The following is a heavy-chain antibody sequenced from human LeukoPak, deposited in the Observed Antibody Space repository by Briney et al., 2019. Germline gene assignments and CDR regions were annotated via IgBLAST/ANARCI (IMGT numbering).Heavy chain of an antibody. V-gene: IGHV1-2*02. CDR2: INPNSGGT. CDR3: ARVVKSPGYSSSWYSY. J-gene: IGHJ4*02. D-gene: IGHD6-13*01. Sequence: ASVKVSCKASGYTFTGYYMHWVRQAPGQGLEWMGWINPNSGGTNYAQRFQGRVTMTRDTSISTAYMELSRLRSDDTAVYYCARVVKSPGYSSSWYSYWGQGTLVTVSS. CDR1: GYTFTGYY.